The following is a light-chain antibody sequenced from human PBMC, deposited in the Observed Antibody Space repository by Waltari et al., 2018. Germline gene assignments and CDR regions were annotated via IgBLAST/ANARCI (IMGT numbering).Light chain of an antibody. V-gene: IGLV1-44*01. Sequence: QSVLTQPPSTSGTPGQTVTISCSGSSSNIGTNTVTWYQQFPGTAPKVLVFANYHRPSGVPDRFSASRSGTSASLVISGLQSEDEGDYCCAAWDDSLIGRVVGGGTTLTVL. CDR2: ANY. J-gene: IGLJ2*01. CDR3: AAWDDSLIGRV. CDR1: SSNIGTNT.